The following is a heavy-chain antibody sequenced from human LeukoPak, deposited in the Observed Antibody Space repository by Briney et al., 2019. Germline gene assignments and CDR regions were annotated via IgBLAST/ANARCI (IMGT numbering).Heavy chain of an antibody. CDR3: AREGSSYCSGDSCYGDAFDI. Sequence: GASVKVSCKASGYTFTNYGISWARQAPGQGLEWMGWINAYNGNTNYGKKLQGRVSMTTDTSTNTAYMELRSLSSDDTALYYCAREGSSYCSGDSCYGDAFDIWGQGTMVTVSS. CDR1: GYTFTNYG. CDR2: INAYNGNT. V-gene: IGHV1-18*01. J-gene: IGHJ3*02. D-gene: IGHD2-15*01.